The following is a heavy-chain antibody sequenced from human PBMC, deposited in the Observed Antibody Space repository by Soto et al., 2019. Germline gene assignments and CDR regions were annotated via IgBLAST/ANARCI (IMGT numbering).Heavy chain of an antibody. CDR1: GFTVSNNY. Sequence: GSLRLSCAASGFTVSNNYMSWVRQAPGKGLEWVSLIYSSGGTYHADSVKGRFTISRDNSKNTLYLQMNSLRADDTAVYYCARGNAFDIWGQGTMVTVS. CDR2: IYSSGGT. V-gene: IGHV3-53*01. CDR3: ARGNAFDI. J-gene: IGHJ3*02.